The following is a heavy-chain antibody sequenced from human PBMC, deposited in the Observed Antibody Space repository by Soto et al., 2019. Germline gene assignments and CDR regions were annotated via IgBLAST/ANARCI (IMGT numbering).Heavy chain of an antibody. Sequence: QVQLQQWGAGLLKPSETLSLTCAVYGGSFSGYYWSWIRQPPGKGLEWIGEINHNGSTNYNPSLKSRVTISVATSKNQFSLKLSSVTAADTAVYYCARGRLMYYYGSGSPYFDYWGQGTLVTVSS. CDR1: GGSFSGYY. V-gene: IGHV4-34*01. J-gene: IGHJ4*02. D-gene: IGHD3-10*01. CDR2: INHNGST. CDR3: ARGRLMYYYGSGSPYFDY.